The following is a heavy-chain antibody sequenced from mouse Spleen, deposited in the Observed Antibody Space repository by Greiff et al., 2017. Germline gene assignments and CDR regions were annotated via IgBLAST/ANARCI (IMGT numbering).Heavy chain of an antibody. CDR3: ARHDKGFAY. J-gene: IGHJ3*01. D-gene: IGHD2-12*01. CDR2: IYPRSGNT. CDR1: GYTFTSYG. V-gene: IGHV1-81*01. Sequence: QVQLQQSGAELARPGASVKLSCKASGYTFTSYGISWVKQRTGQGLEWIGEIYPRSGNTYYNEKFKGKATLTADKSSSTAYMELRSLTSEDSAVYFCARHDKGFAYWGQGTLVTVSA.